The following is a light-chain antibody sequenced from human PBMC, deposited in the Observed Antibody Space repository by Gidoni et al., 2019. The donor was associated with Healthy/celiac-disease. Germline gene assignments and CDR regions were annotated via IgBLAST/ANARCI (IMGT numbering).Light chain of an antibody. CDR1: KLGDKY. J-gene: IGLJ2*01. V-gene: IGLV3-1*01. CDR3: QAWDSSTVV. Sequence: SYELTTPPPVSVAPGQTASITCSGDKLGDKYTCWYQQKPGKSPVLVIYQDSKRPSGIPERFSGSNSGNTATLTISGTQAMDEADYYCQAWDSSTVVFGGGTKLTVL. CDR2: QDS.